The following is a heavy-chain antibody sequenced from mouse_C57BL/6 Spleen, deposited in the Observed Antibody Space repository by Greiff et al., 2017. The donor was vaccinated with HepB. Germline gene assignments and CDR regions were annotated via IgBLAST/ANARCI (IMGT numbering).Heavy chain of an antibody. V-gene: IGHV1-64*01. J-gene: IGHJ4*01. D-gene: IGHD2-3*01. CDR2: IHPNSGST. Sequence: QVQLQQPGAELVKPGASVKLSCKASGYTFTSYWMHWVKQRPGQGLEWIGMIHPNSGSTNYNEKFKSKVTLTVDKSSSTAYMQLSSLTSEDSAVYYCAREDGYYYAMDYWGQGTSVTVSS. CDR3: AREDGYYYAMDY. CDR1: GYTFTSYW.